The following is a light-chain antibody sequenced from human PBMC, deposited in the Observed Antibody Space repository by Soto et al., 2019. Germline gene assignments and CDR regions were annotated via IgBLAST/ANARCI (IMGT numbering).Light chain of an antibody. CDR2: LNSDGSH. CDR3: QTWGSYVI. J-gene: IGLJ2*01. CDR1: SGHSSYA. Sequence: QSVLTQSPSASASLGASVKLTCTLSSGHSSYAIAWHQQQPETGPRYSMKLNSDGSHSKGDGIPDRFSGSSSGAARYLTISHLQAEDESDYYCQTWGSYVIFGGGTKLTVL. V-gene: IGLV4-69*01.